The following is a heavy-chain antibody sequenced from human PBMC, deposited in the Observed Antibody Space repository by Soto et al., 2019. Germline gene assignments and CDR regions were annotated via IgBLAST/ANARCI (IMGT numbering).Heavy chain of an antibody. Sequence: QVRLVQSGAEVKRPGASVRVSCKASGYTFTNYGITWVRQVPGQGREWMGWASAYNRNTNYAQKFEDRVIMTTDTSTATAHMELRSLRYDDTALYFCARERQWEPLLYWGQGTLVTVSS. CDR2: ASAYNRNT. D-gene: IGHD1-26*01. J-gene: IGHJ4*02. CDR3: ARERQWEPLLY. V-gene: IGHV1-18*01. CDR1: GYTFTNYG.